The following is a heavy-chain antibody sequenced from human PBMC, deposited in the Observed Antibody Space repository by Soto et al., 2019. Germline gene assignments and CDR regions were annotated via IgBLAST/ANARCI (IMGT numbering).Heavy chain of an antibody. Sequence: ASVKVSCKASGYTFTSYDINWVRQATGQGLEWMGWMNPNSGNTGYAQKFQGRVTMTRNTSISTAYMELSSLRSEDTAVYYCARLLDCSSTSCYNEVWGKGTTVTVSS. CDR1: GYTFTSYD. CDR2: MNPNSGNT. CDR3: ARLLDCSSTSCYNEV. D-gene: IGHD2-2*02. J-gene: IGHJ6*04. V-gene: IGHV1-8*01.